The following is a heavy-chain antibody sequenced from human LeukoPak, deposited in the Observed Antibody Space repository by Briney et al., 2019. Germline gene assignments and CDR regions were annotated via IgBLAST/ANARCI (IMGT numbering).Heavy chain of an antibody. CDR3: AKDLNVDTAMVTN. CDR1: GFTFSSYG. CDR2: IWYDGSNK. V-gene: IGHV3-33*06. Sequence: PVGSLRLSCAASGFTFSSYGMHWVRQAPGQALEGGAVIWYDGSNKYYADSVKGRFTISRDNSKNTLYLQMNSLRAEDTAVYYCAKDLNVDTAMVTNWGQGTLVTVSS. J-gene: IGHJ4*02. D-gene: IGHD5-18*01.